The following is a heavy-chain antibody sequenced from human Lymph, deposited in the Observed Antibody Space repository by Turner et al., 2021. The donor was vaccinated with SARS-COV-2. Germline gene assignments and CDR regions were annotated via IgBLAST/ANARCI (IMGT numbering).Heavy chain of an antibody. V-gene: IGHV1-69*10. CDR1: GGTFSSSA. Sequence: QVQLVQSGAEVKKPGSSVKVSCKASGGTFSSSAISWVRQAPGQGLEWMGGIIPLLSIAKSEQKFQGRATITAAKSTSTAYMGLSSLRSEETALLFCARIAAPGMGGGVHYYYYAMDVWGQGTTVTVSS. J-gene: IGHJ6*02. CDR3: ARIAAPGMGGGVHYYYYAMDV. D-gene: IGHD6-13*01. CDR2: IIPLLSIA.